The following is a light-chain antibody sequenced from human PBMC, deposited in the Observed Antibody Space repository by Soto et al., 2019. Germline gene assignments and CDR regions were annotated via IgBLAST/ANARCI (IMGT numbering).Light chain of an antibody. CDR3: QQSYSSSWT. CDR2: GAS. Sequence: DIQMTQSPSSLSASVGDRVTITCRASQSIDNYLNWYQHKPGKAPEVLIYGASHLHSGVPSRFCGSGSGTAFTLTISSLQREDFATYFCQQSYSSSWTFGPGTKVDIK. V-gene: IGKV1-39*01. CDR1: QSIDNY. J-gene: IGKJ1*01.